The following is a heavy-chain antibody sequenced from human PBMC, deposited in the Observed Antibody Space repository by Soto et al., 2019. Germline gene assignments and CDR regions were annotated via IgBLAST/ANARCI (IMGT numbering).Heavy chain of an antibody. CDR2: MYYSGST. CDR3: ARGSLSTVTANAFDI. D-gene: IGHD4-17*01. Sequence: QVQLQESGPGLVKPSETLSLTCTVSGGSISDFYWSWIRQPPGKALEWIVYGSMYYSGSTNYNPSLESRSSRSVDPSKNQCSLRLSSVTAADTAVYYCARGSLSTVTANAFDIWGQGALVTVSS. J-gene: IGHJ3*02. V-gene: IGHV4-59*01. CDR1: GGSISDFY.